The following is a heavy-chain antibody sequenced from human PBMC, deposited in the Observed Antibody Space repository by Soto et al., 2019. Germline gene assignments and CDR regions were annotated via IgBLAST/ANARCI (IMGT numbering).Heavy chain of an antibody. CDR2: IYYTGST. CDR1: CGSISSSSDY. CDR3: ARHGLTAYMVYYFEF. Sequence: SETLSLTCPVSCGSISSSSDYWAFLHQAPGRGLEWIASIYYTGSTYHNPSLKSRITISVDTSKDQFSLNLTSVTAADTAVYYCARHGLTAYMVYYFEFWGQGTLVTVSS. J-gene: IGHJ4*02. D-gene: IGHD3-16*01. V-gene: IGHV4-39*01.